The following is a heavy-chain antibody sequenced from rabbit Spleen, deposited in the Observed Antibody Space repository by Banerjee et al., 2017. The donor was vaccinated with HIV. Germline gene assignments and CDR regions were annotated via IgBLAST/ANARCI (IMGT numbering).Heavy chain of an antibody. D-gene: IGHD4-2*01. CDR2: IYAGSSGST. CDR1: GFSLSNSYV. Sequence: QEQLVESGGGLVQPEGSLALTCKASGFSLSNSYVMCWVRQAPGKGLEWIACIYAGSSGSTYYASWVNGRFTISKTSSTTVTLQMTSLAAADTATYFCARDPYVRAGYNLWGPGTLVTVS. CDR3: ARDPYVRAGYNL. V-gene: IGHV1S45*01. J-gene: IGHJ4*01.